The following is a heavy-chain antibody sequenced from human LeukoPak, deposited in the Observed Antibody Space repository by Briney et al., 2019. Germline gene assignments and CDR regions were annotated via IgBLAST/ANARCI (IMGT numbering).Heavy chain of an antibody. CDR2: MNPNSGNT. J-gene: IGHJ4*02. Sequence: ASVKVSCKASGYTFTSYDINWVRQATGQGLEWMGWMNPNSGNTGYAQKFQGRVIMTRNTSISTAYMELSSLRSEDTAVYYCARDYFGWGSVFDYWGQGTLVTVSS. CDR3: ARDYFGWGSVFDY. CDR1: GYTFTSYD. D-gene: IGHD3-3*01. V-gene: IGHV1-8*01.